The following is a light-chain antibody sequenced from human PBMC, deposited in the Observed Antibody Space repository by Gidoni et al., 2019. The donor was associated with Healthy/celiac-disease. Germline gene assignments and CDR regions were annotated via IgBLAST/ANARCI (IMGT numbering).Light chain of an antibody. Sequence: DTQLTNSPSSLSASVGDRVTTTCRVRQSISSYLNWYQQKPGKAPKLLIYAASSLQSGVPSRFSGSGYGRDFTLTISSLQPEDFATYYCQQSYSTPRVTFGQGTRLEIK. CDR3: QQSYSTPRVT. CDR1: QSISSY. V-gene: IGKV1-39*01. CDR2: AAS. J-gene: IGKJ5*01.